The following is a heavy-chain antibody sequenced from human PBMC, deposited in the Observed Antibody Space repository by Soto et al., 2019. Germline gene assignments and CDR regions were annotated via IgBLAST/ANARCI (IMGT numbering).Heavy chain of an antibody. CDR1: GFTFSSYA. CDR3: ARVIAARPPDYYYYGMDV. D-gene: IGHD6-6*01. V-gene: IGHV3-30-3*01. CDR2: ISYDGSNK. Sequence: AGGSLRLSCAASGFTFSSYAMHWVRQAPGKGLEWVAVISYDGSNKYYADSVKGRFTISRDNSKNTLYLQMNSLRAEDTAVYYCARVIAARPPDYYYYGMDVWGQGTTVTVSS. J-gene: IGHJ6*02.